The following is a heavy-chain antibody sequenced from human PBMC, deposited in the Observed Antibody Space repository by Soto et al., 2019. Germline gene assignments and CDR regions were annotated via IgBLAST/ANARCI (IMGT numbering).Heavy chain of an antibody. D-gene: IGHD1-20*01. CDR2: IYYSGIT. CDR3: ARYKSNYYYGMDV. V-gene: IGHV4-59*01. CDR1: GGSISSYY. Sequence: SSETLSLTCTVSGGSISSYYWSWIRQPPGKGLEWIGYIYYSGITNYNPSLKSRVTISVDTSKNQFSLKLSSVTAVDTAVYYCARYKSNYYYGMDVWGQGTTVTVSS. J-gene: IGHJ6*02.